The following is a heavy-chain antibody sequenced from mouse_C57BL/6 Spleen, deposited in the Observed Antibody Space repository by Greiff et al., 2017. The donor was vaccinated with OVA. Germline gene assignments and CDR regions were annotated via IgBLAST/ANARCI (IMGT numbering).Heavy chain of an antibody. D-gene: IGHD2-3*01. CDR3: TRVTTRGYFDY. J-gene: IGHJ2*01. CDR1: GYTFTSYW. V-gene: IGHV1-5*01. CDR2: IYPGNSDT. Sequence: VHVKQSGTVLARPGASVKMSCKPSGYTFTSYWMHWVKQRPGQGLEWIGAIYPGNSDTSYNQKFKGKAKLTAVTSASTAYMELSSLTNEDSAVYYCTRVTTRGYFDYWGQGTTLTVSS.